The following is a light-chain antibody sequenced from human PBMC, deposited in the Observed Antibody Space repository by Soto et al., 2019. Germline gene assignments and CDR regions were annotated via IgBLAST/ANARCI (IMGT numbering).Light chain of an antibody. CDR2: AAS. CDR1: QTISTY. V-gene: IGKV1-39*01. CDR3: QQRHGIPYP. Sequence: DIQMTQSPSSLSASVGDRVTITCRASQTISTYLNWYQQEPGKAPKLLMYAASSLQSGVPSRFSGSGYGTDFTLTISSLQPEDFAAYYCQQRHGIPYPFGQGTKLEIK. J-gene: IGKJ2*01.